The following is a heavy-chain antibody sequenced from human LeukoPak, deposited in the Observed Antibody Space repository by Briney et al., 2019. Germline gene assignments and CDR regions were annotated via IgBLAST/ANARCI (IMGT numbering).Heavy chain of an antibody. CDR3: ARAERYSSGWYPFDY. CDR1: GGSISSSSYY. CDR2: IYYSGST. Sequence: SETLSLTCTVSGGSISSSSYYWGWIRQPPGKGLEWIGSIYYSGSTYYNPSLKSRVTISVDTSKNQFSLKLSSVTAADTAVYYCARAERYSSGWYPFDYWGQGTLVTVSS. J-gene: IGHJ4*02. D-gene: IGHD6-19*01. V-gene: IGHV4-39*01.